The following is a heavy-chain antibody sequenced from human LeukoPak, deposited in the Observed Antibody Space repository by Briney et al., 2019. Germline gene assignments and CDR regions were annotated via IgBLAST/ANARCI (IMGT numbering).Heavy chain of an antibody. V-gene: IGHV3-9*01. CDR1: GFTFDDYA. D-gene: IGHD4-17*01. Sequence: GGSLRLSCAASGFTFDDYAMHWVRQAPGKGLEWVSGISWNSGSIGYADSVKGRFTISRDNSKNTLYLQMNSLRAEDTAVYYCARALTTVNDYWGQGTLVTVSS. CDR3: ARALTTVNDY. CDR2: ISWNSGSI. J-gene: IGHJ4*02.